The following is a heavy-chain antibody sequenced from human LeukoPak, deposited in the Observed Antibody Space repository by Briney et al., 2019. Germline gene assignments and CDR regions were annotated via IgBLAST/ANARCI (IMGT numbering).Heavy chain of an antibody. D-gene: IGHD3-9*01. J-gene: IGHJ5*02. CDR2: IYSGGST. Sequence: PGGSLRLSCAASGFTVSSNYMSWVRQAPGKGLEWVSVIYSGGSTYYADSVKGRFTISRDNSKITLYLQMNSLRAEDTAVYYCARVDYDILTGYYDNGDNWFDPWGQGTLVTVSS. CDR1: GFTVSSNY. CDR3: ARVDYDILTGYYDNGDNWFDP. V-gene: IGHV3-53*01.